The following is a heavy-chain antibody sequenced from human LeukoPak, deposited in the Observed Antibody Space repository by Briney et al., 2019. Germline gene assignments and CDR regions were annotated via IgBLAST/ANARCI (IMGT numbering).Heavy chain of an antibody. CDR1: GFTFSSYG. CDR3: ARELSGTTSYYFDY. D-gene: IGHD1-7*01. CDR2: ISTSGSTI. J-gene: IGHJ4*02. V-gene: IGHV3-48*03. Sequence: PGGSLRLSCAASGFTFSSYGMNWVRQAPGKGLEWVSCISTSGSTIYYADSVKGRFTISRDNAKNSRYLQMNSLRVEDTAVYYCARELSGTTSYYFDYWGQGTLVTVSS.